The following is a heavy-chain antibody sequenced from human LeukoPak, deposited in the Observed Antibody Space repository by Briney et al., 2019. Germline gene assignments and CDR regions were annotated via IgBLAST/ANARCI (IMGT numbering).Heavy chain of an antibody. CDR2: IYTSGST. V-gene: IGHV4-61*02. CDR1: GGSISSGSYY. D-gene: IGHD6-13*01. CDR3: ARLHSSSWYGDNWFDP. Sequence: SQTLSLTCTVSGGSISSGSYYWSWIRQPAGKGLEWIGRIYTSGSTNYNPSLKSRVTISVDTSKNQFSLKLSSVTAADTAVYYCARLHSSSWYGDNWFDPWGQGTLVTVSS. J-gene: IGHJ5*02.